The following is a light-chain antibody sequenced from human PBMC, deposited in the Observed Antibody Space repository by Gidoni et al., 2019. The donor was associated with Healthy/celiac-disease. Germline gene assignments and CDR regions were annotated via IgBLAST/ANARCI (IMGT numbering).Light chain of an antibody. V-gene: IGKV1-39*01. CDR3: QQSYSIPYT. J-gene: IGKJ2*01. CDR2: AAP. CDR1: QNINSY. Sequence: DIQMTQSPSSLSASVGDRVTITCRASQNINSYLYWYQQKPGKAPKLLIYAAPSLQSGVPSRFRGSASGTDFTLTISSLQPEDFATYFCQQSYSIPYTFGQGTKLEIK.